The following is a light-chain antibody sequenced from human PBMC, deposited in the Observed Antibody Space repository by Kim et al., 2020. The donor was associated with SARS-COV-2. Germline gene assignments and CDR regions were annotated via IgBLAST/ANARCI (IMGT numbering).Light chain of an antibody. Sequence: SDSISCPVTSGDVGGYDLVSWYQQPPGKAPNLIINDVHKGPPGVPDRFSGYKSGNTAFLIISGLHAEDEGYYYCCSFAGPDIYVFGSGTKVTVL. CDR2: DVH. CDR3: CSFAGPDIYV. J-gene: IGLJ1*01. CDR1: SGDVGGYDL. V-gene: IGLV2-11*01.